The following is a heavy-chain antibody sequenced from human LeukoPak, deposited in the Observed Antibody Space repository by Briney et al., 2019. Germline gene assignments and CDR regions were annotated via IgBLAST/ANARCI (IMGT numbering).Heavy chain of an antibody. J-gene: IGHJ6*02. CDR3: AGLAITTYYYYGMDV. D-gene: IGHD4-4*01. CDR1: GGSISSYY. CDR2: IYYSGST. Sequence: PSETLSLTCTVSGGSISSYYWSWIRQPPGKGLEWIGYIYYSGSTNYNPSLKSRVTISVDTSKNQFSLKLSSVTAADTAVYYCAGLAITTYYYYGMDVWGQGTTVTVSS. V-gene: IGHV4-59*08.